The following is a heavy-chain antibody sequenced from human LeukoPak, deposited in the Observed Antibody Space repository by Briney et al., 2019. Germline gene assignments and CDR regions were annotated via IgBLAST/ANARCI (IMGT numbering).Heavy chain of an antibody. D-gene: IGHD1-26*01. Sequence: GGSLRLSCAASGFTFSSYAMSWVRQAPGKGLEWVANIKEDGSEKNYVDSVKGRFIISRDNAWNSLYLQMYSLRAEDTAVYYCARDYRGVFDYWGQGTRLTVSS. V-gene: IGHV3-7*03. CDR3: ARDYRGVFDY. CDR2: IKEDGSEK. J-gene: IGHJ4*02. CDR1: GFTFSSYA.